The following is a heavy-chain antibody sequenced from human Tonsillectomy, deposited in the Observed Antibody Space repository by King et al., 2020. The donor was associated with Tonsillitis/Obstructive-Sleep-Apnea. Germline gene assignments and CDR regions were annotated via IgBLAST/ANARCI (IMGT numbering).Heavy chain of an antibody. CDR2: IYYSGST. D-gene: IGHD1-1*01. CDR1: GGYISSYY. Sequence: QLQESGPGLVKPSETLSLTCTVSGGYISSYYWSWIRQPPGKGLEWIGYIYYSGSTNYNPSLKSRGTISEETSKNQFSLKLSSVTAADTAVYYCARDQEGTASGYYYYGMDVWGQGTTVTVSS. J-gene: IGHJ6*02. V-gene: IGHV4-59*01. CDR3: ARDQEGTASGYYYYGMDV.